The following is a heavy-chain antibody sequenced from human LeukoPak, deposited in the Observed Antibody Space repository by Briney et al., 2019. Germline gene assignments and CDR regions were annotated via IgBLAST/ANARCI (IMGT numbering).Heavy chain of an antibody. Sequence: PSETQSLTCTVSGGSISSGDYYWSWIRQPPGKGLEWIGYIYYSGSTYYNPSLKSRVTISVDTSKNQFSLKLSSVTAADTAVYYCARDGDSSGYYDWYFDLWGRGTLVTVSS. CDR3: ARDGDSSGYYDWYFDL. J-gene: IGHJ2*01. D-gene: IGHD3-22*01. CDR1: GGSISSGDYY. V-gene: IGHV4-30-4*01. CDR2: IYYSGST.